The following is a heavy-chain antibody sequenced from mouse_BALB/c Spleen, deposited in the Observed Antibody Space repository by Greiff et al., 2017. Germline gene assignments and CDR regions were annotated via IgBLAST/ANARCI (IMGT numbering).Heavy chain of an antibody. D-gene: IGHD3-1*01. CDR2: ISNLAYSI. Sequence: EVMLVESGGGLVQPGGSRKLSCAASGFTFSDYGMAWVRQAPGKGPEWVAFISNLAYSIYYADTVTGRFTISRENAKNTLYLEMSSLRSEDTAMYYCARDRGSGYDYAMDYWGQGTSVTVSS. CDR1: GFTFSDYG. V-gene: IGHV5-15*02. CDR3: ARDRGSGYDYAMDY. J-gene: IGHJ4*01.